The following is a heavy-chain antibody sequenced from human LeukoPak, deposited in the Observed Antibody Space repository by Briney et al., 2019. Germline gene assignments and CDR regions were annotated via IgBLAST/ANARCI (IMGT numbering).Heavy chain of an antibody. J-gene: IGHJ4*02. D-gene: IGHD3-22*01. CDR3: AKKGYYDGSGYYMYYLDH. V-gene: IGHV3-23*01. Sequence: PGGSLRLSCAASGFTFSNYAMSWVRQAPGKGLEWVSGISGSGGSTNDADSVKGRFTISRDNSKNTVYLQMNSLRAEDTAVYYCAKKGYYDGSGYYMYYLDHWGQGTLVTVSS. CDR2: ISGSGGST. CDR1: GFTFSNYA.